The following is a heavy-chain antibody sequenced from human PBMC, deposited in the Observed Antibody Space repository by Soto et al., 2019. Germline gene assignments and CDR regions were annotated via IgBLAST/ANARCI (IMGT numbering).Heavy chain of an antibody. Sequence: GASVKVSCKASGYTFTSHGISWVRQAPGQGLEWMGWISAYNGNTNYAQKLQGRVTMTTDTSTSTAYMELRSLRSDDTAVYYCARDAAVTTENYYYYYYGMDVWGQGTTVTVSS. J-gene: IGHJ6*02. CDR2: ISAYNGNT. CDR3: ARDAAVTTENYYYYYYGMDV. D-gene: IGHD4-17*01. CDR1: GYTFTSHG. V-gene: IGHV1-18*04.